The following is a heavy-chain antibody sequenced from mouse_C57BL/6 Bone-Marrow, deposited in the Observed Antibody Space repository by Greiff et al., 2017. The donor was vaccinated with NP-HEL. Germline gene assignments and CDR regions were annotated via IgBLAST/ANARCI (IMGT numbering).Heavy chain of an antibody. J-gene: IGHJ1*03. Sequence: VRLQGSGPGLVAPSQSLSITCTVPGFSLTSYGVGWVRRPQGKGLEWLGVLWGDGSTNYHSALISRLSISKDNSKSQVFLKLNSRQTDYTATYYCAKNLDGYFDVWGTGTTVTVSS. CDR1: GFSLTSYG. CDR2: LWGDGST. V-gene: IGHV2-3*01. CDR3: AKNLDGYFDV.